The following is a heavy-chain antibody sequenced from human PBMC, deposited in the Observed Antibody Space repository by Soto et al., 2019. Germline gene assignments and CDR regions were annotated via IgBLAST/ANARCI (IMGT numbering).Heavy chain of an antibody. J-gene: IGHJ6*02. V-gene: IGHV1-2*02. CDR3: ARADIVVVPAAPGGYYYYGMDV. Sequence: ASVKVSCKASGYTFTGYYMHWVRQAPGQGLEWVGWINPNSGGTNYAQKFQGRVTMTRDTSISTAYMELSRLRSDDTAVYYCARADIVVVPAAPGGYYYYGMDVWGQGTTVTVSS. CDR1: GYTFTGYY. CDR2: INPNSGGT. D-gene: IGHD2-2*01.